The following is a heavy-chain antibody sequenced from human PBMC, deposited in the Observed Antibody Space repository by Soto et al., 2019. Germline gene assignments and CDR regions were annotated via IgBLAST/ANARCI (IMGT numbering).Heavy chain of an antibody. D-gene: IGHD3-16*01. V-gene: IGHV3-23*04. CDR3: AIILSRRMICGADC. J-gene: IGHJ4*02. CDR2: IDNSGDGS. Sequence: EVQLVESGGGLVQPGGSLRLSCAASGFIFRNHVLHWVRQAPGKGLGWVSAIDNSGDGSFYADSVKGRFIISRDNSNDSFFLHMNILRLEDTAFYYCAIILSRRMICGADCWGRGTLVTVSS. CDR1: GFIFRNHV.